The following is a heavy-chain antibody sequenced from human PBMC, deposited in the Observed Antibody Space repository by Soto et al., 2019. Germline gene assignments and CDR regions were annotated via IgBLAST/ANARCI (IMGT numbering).Heavy chain of an antibody. CDR2: ISNNGGSA. D-gene: IGHD2-21*02. CDR3: VREVSDWSSHGAFDF. CDR1: GFTFSNSA. J-gene: IGHJ3*01. Sequence: EVQLLESGGGLVRPGGSLRLSCAASGFTFSNSAMNWVRQAPGKGLEWVSLISNNGGSASHADSVQGLFIISKDNSINTLYMQMNSLSAEETGIYYGVREVSDWSSHGAFDFWGRGTMVTVSS. V-gene: IGHV3-23*01.